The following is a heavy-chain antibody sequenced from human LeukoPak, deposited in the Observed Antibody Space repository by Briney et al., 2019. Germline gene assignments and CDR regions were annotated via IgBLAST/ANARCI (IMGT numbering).Heavy chain of an antibody. CDR3: ARQPNIVVVDNWFDP. J-gene: IGHJ5*02. CDR1: GGSITSSGFY. CDR2: IYYGGSA. D-gene: IGHD2-15*01. V-gene: IGHV4-39*07. Sequence: SDTLSLTCTVSGGSITSSGFYWGWIRQPPGKGLEWIGNIYYGGSAYYNPSLKSRVTISVDTSKNQFSPKLSSVTAADTAVYYCARQPNIVVVDNWFDPWGQGTLVAVSS.